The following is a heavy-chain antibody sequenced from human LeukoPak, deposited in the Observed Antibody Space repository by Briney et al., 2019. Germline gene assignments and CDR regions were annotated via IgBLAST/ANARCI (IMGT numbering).Heavy chain of an antibody. Sequence: SETLSLTCTVSGGSISTSTYYWGWIRQPPGMGLEWIGSISYSGSTYNNPSLKSRVTISVDTSKNQFSLKLSSVTAPDTAVYYCARRVYSGSYNWYFDLWGRGTLVTVSS. V-gene: IGHV4-39*01. CDR3: ARRVYSGSYNWYFDL. J-gene: IGHJ2*01. CDR1: GGSISTSTYY. CDR2: ISYSGST. D-gene: IGHD1-26*01.